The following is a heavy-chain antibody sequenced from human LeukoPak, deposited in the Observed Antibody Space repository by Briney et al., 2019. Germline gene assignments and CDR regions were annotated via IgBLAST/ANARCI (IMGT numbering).Heavy chain of an antibody. J-gene: IGHJ6*03. V-gene: IGHV4-4*09. CDR3: ARVRYTYYYGSGSSPTKYYMDV. CDR1: GGSINSYY. Sequence: SETLSLTCTVSGGSINSYYWSWIRQPPGKGLEWIGYIYTSGSTNYNPSLKSRVTISVDTSKNQFSLKLSSVTAADTAVYYCARVRYTYYYGSGSSPTKYYMDVWGKGTTVTVSS. CDR2: IYTSGST. D-gene: IGHD3-10*01.